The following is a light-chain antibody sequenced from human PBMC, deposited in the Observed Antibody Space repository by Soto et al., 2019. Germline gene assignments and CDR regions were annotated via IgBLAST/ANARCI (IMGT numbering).Light chain of an antibody. CDR2: DAS. CDR1: ESVTNY. J-gene: IGKJ4*01. V-gene: IGKV3-20*01. CDR3: QQYGSSVLT. Sequence: EIVLTQSPATLSLSPGERGTLSCRASESVTNYLAWYQQKPGQAPRLLIYDASTRATGIPARFSGSGSGTDFTLIISRLEPEDFAVYYCQQYGSSVLTFGGGTKVDIK.